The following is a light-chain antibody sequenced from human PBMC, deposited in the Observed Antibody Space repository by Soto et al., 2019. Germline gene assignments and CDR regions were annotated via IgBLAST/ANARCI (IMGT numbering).Light chain of an antibody. J-gene: IGLJ2*01. CDR2: EVN. Sequence: QSVLTQPPSASGSPGQSVTISCTGTSSDVGGSNFVSWFQQTPGKAPNLIIYEVNKRPSGVPCRFSGSKSGNTASLTVSGLQADDEADYYCNSYAGSNNFVVFGGGTKLTVL. V-gene: IGLV2-8*01. CDR3: NSYAGSNNFVV. CDR1: SSDVGGSNF.